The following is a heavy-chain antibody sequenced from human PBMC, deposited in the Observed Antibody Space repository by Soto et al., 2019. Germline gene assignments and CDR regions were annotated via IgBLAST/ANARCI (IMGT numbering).Heavy chain of an antibody. V-gene: IGHV4-31*03. D-gene: IGHD2-2*01. Sequence: SETLSLTCTVSGGSISSGGYYWSWIRQHPGKGLEWIGYIYYSGSTYYNPSLKSRVTISVDTSKNQFSLKLSSVTAADTAVYYCASSRIREDIVVVPAAMPHLDVWGEGTTVTVSS. CDR3: ASSRIREDIVVVPAAMPHLDV. CDR2: IYYSGST. CDR1: GGSISSGGYY. J-gene: IGHJ6*04.